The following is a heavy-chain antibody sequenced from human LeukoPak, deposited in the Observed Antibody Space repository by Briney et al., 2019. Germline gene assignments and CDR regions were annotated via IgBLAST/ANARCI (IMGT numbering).Heavy chain of an antibody. CDR2: LRSDGNKR. CDR1: GFTFSSYG. Sequence: GGSLRLSCAASGFTFSSYGMHWVRQAPGKGLEWVAFLRSDGNKRYYADSVKGRFTISRDSSKNTLFLQMNSLRAEDTALYYCAKDLGAYYYGSVLDYWGQGTLVTVSS. J-gene: IGHJ4*02. V-gene: IGHV3-30*02. CDR3: AKDLGAYYYGSVLDY. D-gene: IGHD3-10*01.